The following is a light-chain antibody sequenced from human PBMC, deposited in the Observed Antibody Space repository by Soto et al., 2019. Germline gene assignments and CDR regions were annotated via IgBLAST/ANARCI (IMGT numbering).Light chain of an antibody. J-gene: IGKJ4*01. Sequence: DIVMTQSPDSLAVSLGERATINCKSSQSVLYNSNNKNYLAWYQQPPGQPPNLLISWASTRESGVPDRFSGSGSGTDFTLTISSLQAEDVAVYYCQQYYSTPLTFGGGTKVEIK. CDR1: QSVLYNSNNKNY. V-gene: IGKV4-1*01. CDR3: QQYYSTPLT. CDR2: WAS.